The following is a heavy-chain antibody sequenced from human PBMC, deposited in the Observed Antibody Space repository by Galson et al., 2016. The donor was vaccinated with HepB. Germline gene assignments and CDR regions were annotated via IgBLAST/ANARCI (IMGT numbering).Heavy chain of an antibody. CDR2: INGDGSTT. CDR3: SRDRNFAADT. Sequence: SLRLSCAVSKFIFRGFWMQWVRQAPGEGLKWVSRINGDGSTTVYADSVKGRFTISRDNAKSILFLQMTSLRAEDTAVYFCSRDRNFAADTWGQGTLVTVSP. D-gene: IGHD6-13*01. CDR1: KFIFRGFW. J-gene: IGHJ5*02. V-gene: IGHV3-74*01.